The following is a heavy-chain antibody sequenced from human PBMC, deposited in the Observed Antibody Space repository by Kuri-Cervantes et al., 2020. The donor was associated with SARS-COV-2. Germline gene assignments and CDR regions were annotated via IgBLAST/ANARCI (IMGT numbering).Heavy chain of an antibody. J-gene: IGHJ5*02. CDR3: ASGEPILFNWFDP. CDR1: GYTFTSYD. CDR2: IIPIFGTA. D-gene: IGHD2-15*01. Sequence: SVKVSCKASGYTFTSYDINWVRQATGQGLEWMGGIIPIFGTANYAQKFQGRVTITTDESTSTAYMELSSLRSEDTAVYYCASGEPILFNWFDPWGQGTLVTVSS. V-gene: IGHV1-69*05.